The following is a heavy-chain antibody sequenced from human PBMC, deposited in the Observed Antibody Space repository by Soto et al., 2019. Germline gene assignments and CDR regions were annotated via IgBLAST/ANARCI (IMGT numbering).Heavy chain of an antibody. V-gene: IGHV1-69*01. CDR2: IMPFLGST. Sequence: QVQMVQSGPEVKKPGSSVKVSCKAPGGTFSIYGINWVRQAPGQGLEWRGGIMPFLGSTHYAEKFKGRVTITNEESGITSYMDMSRQRSAGTGIYYCARLFCGGYQYVDVDYFPDWRDPCGQGALVTVSS. D-gene: IGHD2-2*03. J-gene: IGHJ5*02. CDR1: GGTFSIYG. CDR3: ARLFCGGYQYVDVDYFPDWRDP.